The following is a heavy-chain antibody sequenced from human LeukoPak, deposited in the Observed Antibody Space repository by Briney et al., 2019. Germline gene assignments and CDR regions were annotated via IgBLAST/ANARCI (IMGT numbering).Heavy chain of an antibody. CDR2: INPNSGGT. V-gene: IGHV1-2*02. Sequence: GASVKVSCKASGYTFTGYYMHWVRQTPGQGLEWMGWINPNSGGTNYAQKFQGRVTMTRDTSISTAYMERSRLRSDDTAVYYCARDRGSGSYSRVLDYWGQGTLVTASS. CDR3: ARDRGSGSYSRVLDY. CDR1: GYTFTGYY. D-gene: IGHD1-26*01. J-gene: IGHJ4*02.